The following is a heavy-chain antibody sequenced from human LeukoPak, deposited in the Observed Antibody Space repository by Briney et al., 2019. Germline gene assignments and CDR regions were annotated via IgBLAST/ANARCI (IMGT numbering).Heavy chain of an antibody. CDR3: ARRLLYYYDSSGYEEYAFDI. V-gene: IGHV5-51*01. Sequence: GASLKISCKGSGYSFTSYWIGWVRQMPGKGLEWMGIIYPGDSDTRYSPSFQGQVTISADKSISTAYLQWSSLKASDTAMYYCARRLLYYYDSSGYEEYAFDIWGQGTMVTVSS. CDR1: GYSFTSYW. CDR2: IYPGDSDT. D-gene: IGHD3-22*01. J-gene: IGHJ3*02.